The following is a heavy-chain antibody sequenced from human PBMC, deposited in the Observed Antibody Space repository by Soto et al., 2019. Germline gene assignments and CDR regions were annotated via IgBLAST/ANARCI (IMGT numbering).Heavy chain of an antibody. Sequence: QVQLVQSGAEEKKPGASVKVSCKASGYTFTSYAMHWVRQAPGQRLEWMGWINAGNGNTKYSQKFQGRVTITRDTSESTAYMELSSLRAEDTAVYYCARGSGPMIEWHWGQGTLVTVSS. V-gene: IGHV1-3*05. CDR3: ARGSGPMIEWH. D-gene: IGHD3-22*01. J-gene: IGHJ4*02. CDR1: GYTFTSYA. CDR2: INAGNGNT.